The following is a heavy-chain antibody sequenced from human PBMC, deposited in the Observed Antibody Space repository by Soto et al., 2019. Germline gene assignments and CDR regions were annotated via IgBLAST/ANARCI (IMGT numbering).Heavy chain of an antibody. CDR1: GFLFTSSA. CDR2: IVVGSGNT. CDR3: KSEDVARGLV. Sequence: ASVKVSCKTSGFLFTSSAVQRVRQARGQRLECMGRIVVGSGNTDYAQNFHKRVTLTSALSTSTVYMDLRTLSFEATAIHYCKSEDVARGLVWGPGSLVTVSS. D-gene: IGHD5-12*01. J-gene: IGHJ4*02. V-gene: IGHV1-58*01.